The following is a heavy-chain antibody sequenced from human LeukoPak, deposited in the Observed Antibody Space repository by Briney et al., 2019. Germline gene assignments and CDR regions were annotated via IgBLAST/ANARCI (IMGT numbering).Heavy chain of an antibody. V-gene: IGHV4-34*01. J-gene: IGHJ4*02. D-gene: IGHD4-17*01. CDR2: INHSGYT. CDR1: GVSFYDYY. Sequence: PSETLSLTCAVSGVSFYDYYWSWVRETPGKGLEWLGEINHSGYTNDIPSLKSRVTLSIDTSNKQFSLNLRSVTVADAGIYYCTRMTTGHDYWGQGTLVTVSS. CDR3: TRMTTGHDY.